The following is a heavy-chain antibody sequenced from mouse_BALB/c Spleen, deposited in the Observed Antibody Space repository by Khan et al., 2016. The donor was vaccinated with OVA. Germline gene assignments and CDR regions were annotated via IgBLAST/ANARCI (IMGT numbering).Heavy chain of an antibody. CDR2: ISSSGRT. CDR1: GYSITSDYA. CDR3: ARSVTITTVVATDFDY. Sequence: VQLKESGPGLVKPSQSLSLTCTVTGYSITSDYAWNWIRQFPGNKLEWMGYISSSGRTSYNPSLKSRISITRDTSKNQFFLQLNSVTTEDTATYDCARSVTITTVVATDFDYWGQGTTLTVSS. V-gene: IGHV3-2*02. D-gene: IGHD1-1*01. J-gene: IGHJ2*01.